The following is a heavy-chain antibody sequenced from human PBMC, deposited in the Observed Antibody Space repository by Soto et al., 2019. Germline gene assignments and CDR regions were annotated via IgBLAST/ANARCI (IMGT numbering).Heavy chain of an antibody. Sequence: GASVKVSCKASGGTFSSYTISWVRQAPGQGPEWMGRIIPILGIANYAQKFQGRVTITADKSTSTAYMELSSLRSEDTAVYYCARDGGYSGYGLRGIDYWGQGTLVTVSS. V-gene: IGHV1-69*04. J-gene: IGHJ4*02. CDR2: IIPILGIA. D-gene: IGHD5-12*01. CDR3: ARDGGYSGYGLRGIDY. CDR1: GGTFSSYT.